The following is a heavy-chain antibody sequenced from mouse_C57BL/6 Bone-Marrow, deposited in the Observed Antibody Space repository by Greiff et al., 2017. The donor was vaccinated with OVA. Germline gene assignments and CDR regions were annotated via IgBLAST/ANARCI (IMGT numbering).Heavy chain of an antibody. CDR1: GFTFSDYG. CDR2: ISSGSSTI. CDR3: ARFPDGYYVYYAMDY. V-gene: IGHV5-17*01. J-gene: IGHJ4*01. D-gene: IGHD2-3*01. Sequence: EVHLVESGGGLVKPGGSLKLSCAASGFTFSDYGMHWVRQAPEKGLEWVAYISSGSSTIYYADTVKGRFTISRDNAKNTLFLQMTSLRSEDTAMYYCARFPDGYYVYYAMDYWGQGTSGTGSS.